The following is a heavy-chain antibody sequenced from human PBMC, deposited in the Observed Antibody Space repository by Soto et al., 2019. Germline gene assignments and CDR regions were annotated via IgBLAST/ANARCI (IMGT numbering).Heavy chain of an antibody. V-gene: IGHV3-23*01. CDR3: DRESEH. Sequence: LRLSCAASGFTFSNYAMSWVRQAPGKGLEWVSTITGSAGGTYYADSMKGRFTISRDNSKSTLYLQMYGLRVEDTAVYYCDRESEHWGQGTLVTVSS. J-gene: IGHJ4*02. CDR1: GFTFSNYA. D-gene: IGHD1-1*01. CDR2: ITGSAGGT.